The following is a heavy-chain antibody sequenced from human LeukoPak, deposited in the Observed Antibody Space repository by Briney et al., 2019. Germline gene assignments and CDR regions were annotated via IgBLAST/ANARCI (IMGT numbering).Heavy chain of an antibody. CDR1: GFTFSSYW. D-gene: IGHD2-2*02. CDR2: IKQDESEK. CDR3: ARGGYCSSTSCYTTPYYFDY. J-gene: IGHJ4*02. Sequence: GGSLRLSCAASGFTFSSYWMSWVRQAPGKGLEWVANIKQDESEKYYVDSVKGRFTISRDNAKNSLYLQMNSLRAEDTAVYYCARGGYCSSTSCYTTPYYFDYWGQGTLVTVSS. V-gene: IGHV3-7*01.